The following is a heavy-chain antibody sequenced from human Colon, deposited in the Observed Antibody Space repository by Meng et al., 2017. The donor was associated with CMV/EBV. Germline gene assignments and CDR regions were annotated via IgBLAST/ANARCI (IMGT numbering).Heavy chain of an antibody. Sequence: SEPLSLTCTVSGGSVSRGGHFWSWIRQPPGKGLERIGYIFYSGNTDYNPSLKSRITMSIDTSKDQFSMYLTSVTAADTALSFCARGRTSFDYWGQGTLVTVSS. CDR3: ARGRTSFDY. D-gene: IGHD2-2*01. J-gene: IGHJ4*02. V-gene: IGHV4-61*08. CDR1: GGSVSRGGHF. CDR2: IFYSGNT.